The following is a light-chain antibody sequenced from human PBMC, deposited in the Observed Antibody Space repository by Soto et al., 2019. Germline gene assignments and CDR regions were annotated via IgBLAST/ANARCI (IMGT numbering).Light chain of an antibody. J-gene: IGLJ3*02. Sequence: QSALTQPASVSGSPGQSITISCTGTSGDVGGYNYVSWYQFDPGKAPKLIIYEVNNRPSGVSNRFSGSKSGNTASLTISGLQAEDEADYYCTSYTSSGPWVFGGGTKVTVL. CDR1: SGDVGGYNY. V-gene: IGLV2-14*01. CDR3: TSYTSSGPWV. CDR2: EVN.